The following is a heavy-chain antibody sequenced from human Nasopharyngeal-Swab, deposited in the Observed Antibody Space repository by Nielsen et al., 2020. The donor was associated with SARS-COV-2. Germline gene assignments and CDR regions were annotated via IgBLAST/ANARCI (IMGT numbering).Heavy chain of an antibody. D-gene: IGHD2/OR15-2a*01. CDR2: ISSSSSYI. V-gene: IGHV3-21*01. CDR3: ARGNRPVAFDI. J-gene: IGHJ3*02. Sequence: GESLKISCAASGFTFSSYSMNWVRQAPGKGLEWVSSISSSSSYIYYADSVKSRFTISRDNSKNTLYLQMNSLRAEDTAVYYCARGNRPVAFDIWGQGTMVTVSS. CDR1: GFTFSSYS.